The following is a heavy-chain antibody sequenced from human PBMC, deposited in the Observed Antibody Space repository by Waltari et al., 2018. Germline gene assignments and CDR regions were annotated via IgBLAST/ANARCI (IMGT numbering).Heavy chain of an antibody. CDR1: GGSFSGYY. J-gene: IGHJ6*02. CDR2: INHAGYT. Sequence: QVQLQQWGAGLLQPSATLSLSCAVYGGSFSGYYWGWVRQPPGKGLEWIGEINHAGYTNHSPSLRSRVTMSVDTSKSQFSLKLNSVTAADTAVYYCVRLEDCSGPGGNCYSGDSFALDVWGQGTTVTVSS. CDR3: VRLEDCSGPGGNCYSGDSFALDV. D-gene: IGHD2-8*02. V-gene: IGHV4-34*02.